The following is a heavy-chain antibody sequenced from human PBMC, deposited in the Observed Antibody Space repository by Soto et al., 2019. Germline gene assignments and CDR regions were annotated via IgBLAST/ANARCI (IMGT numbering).Heavy chain of an antibody. Sequence: PGGSLRLSCADSGFAFSDYYMSWIRRAPGKGLEWVSYISSSGDIIYYADSVKGRFTISRDNAKNSLYLQMNSLRAEDTAVYYCARDLGYYDSSGYFDYWGRGTLVTVSS. V-gene: IGHV3-11*01. CDR3: ARDLGYYDSSGYFDY. CDR2: ISSSGDII. CDR1: GFAFSDYY. D-gene: IGHD3-22*01. J-gene: IGHJ4*02.